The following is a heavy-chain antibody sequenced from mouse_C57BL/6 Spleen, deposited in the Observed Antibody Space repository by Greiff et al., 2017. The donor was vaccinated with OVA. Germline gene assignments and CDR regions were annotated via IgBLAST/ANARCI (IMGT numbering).Heavy chain of an antibody. CDR3: ARKEYDYDAGFAY. J-gene: IGHJ3*01. CDR1: GYTFTSYW. Sequence: QVHVKQPGAELVRPGSSVKLSCKASGYTFTSYWMHWVKQRPIQGLEWIGNIDPSDSETHYNQKFKDKATLTVDKSSSTAYMQLSSLTSEDSAVYYCARKEYDYDAGFAYWGQGTLVTVSA. CDR2: IDPSDSET. D-gene: IGHD2-4*01. V-gene: IGHV1-52*01.